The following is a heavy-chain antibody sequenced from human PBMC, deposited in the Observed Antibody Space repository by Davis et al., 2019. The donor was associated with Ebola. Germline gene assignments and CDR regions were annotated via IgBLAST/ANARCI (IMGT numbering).Heavy chain of an antibody. CDR1: GFTFSSYS. CDR2: ISSSSSTI. V-gene: IGHV3-48*04. Sequence: GESLKISCAASGFTFSSYSMNWFCQAPGKGLEWVSYISSSSSTIYYADSVKGRFTISRDNAKNSLYLQMNSLRAEDTAVYYCARDSDIVVVVENYGMDVWGQGTTVTVSS. J-gene: IGHJ6*02. D-gene: IGHD2-15*01. CDR3: ARDSDIVVVVENYGMDV.